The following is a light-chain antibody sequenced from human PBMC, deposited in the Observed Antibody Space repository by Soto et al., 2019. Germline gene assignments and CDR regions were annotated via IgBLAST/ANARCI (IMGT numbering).Light chain of an antibody. CDR2: KAS. CDR1: QSISSW. J-gene: IGKJ2*01. Sequence: DIQMTQSPSTLSASVGDRVTITCRASQSISSWLAWYQQKPGKAPKLLSYKASSLESGVPSRFSGSGSGTEFTLTISSLQPDDFATYYCQQYNSYPYTFGQWTKLEIK. CDR3: QQYNSYPYT. V-gene: IGKV1-5*03.